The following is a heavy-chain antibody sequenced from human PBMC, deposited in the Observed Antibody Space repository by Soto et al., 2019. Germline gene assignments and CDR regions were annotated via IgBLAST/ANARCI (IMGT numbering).Heavy chain of an antibody. CDR3: VRDSGAKLSSS. CDR1: GGTFSSYR. D-gene: IGHD6-13*01. Sequence: QVQLVQSGAEVQKPGSSVKVSCKASGGTFSSYRINGVRQAPGQGLEWVGGIFPIYRTADYAQKFQGRINITADESERTSYMELRSLKSQDTAVYYCVRDSGAKLSSSWGQGTLVTVSS. J-gene: IGHJ4*02. V-gene: IGHV1-69*01. CDR2: IFPIYRTA.